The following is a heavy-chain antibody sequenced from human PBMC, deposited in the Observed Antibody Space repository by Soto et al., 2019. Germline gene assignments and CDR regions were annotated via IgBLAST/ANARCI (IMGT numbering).Heavy chain of an antibody. D-gene: IGHD3-3*01. J-gene: IGHJ4*02. Sequence: EVQLVESGGGLVKPGGSLRLSCAASGFTFSNAWMNWVRQAPGKGLEWVGRIKSKTDGGTTDYAAPVKGRFTISRDDSKNTLYLQMNSLKTEDTAVYYCTTDSLRFLEWLIAYWGQGTLVTVSS. CDR1: GFTFSNAW. CDR3: TTDSLRFLEWLIAY. V-gene: IGHV3-15*07. CDR2: IKSKTDGGTT.